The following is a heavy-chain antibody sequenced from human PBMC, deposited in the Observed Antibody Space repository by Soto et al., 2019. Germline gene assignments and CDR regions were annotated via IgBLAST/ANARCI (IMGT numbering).Heavy chain of an antibody. V-gene: IGHV4-39*01. Sequence: SXTLYLTCTVSGGSISSSSYYWGLIRQPPGKGLEWIGSIYYSGSTYYNPSLKSRVTISVDTSKNQFSLKLSSVTAADTAVYYCARHGPGGITDFDYRGQGTLVTSPQ. CDR3: ARHGPGGITDFDY. D-gene: IGHD1-20*01. CDR1: GGSISSSSYY. CDR2: IYYSGST. J-gene: IGHJ4*02.